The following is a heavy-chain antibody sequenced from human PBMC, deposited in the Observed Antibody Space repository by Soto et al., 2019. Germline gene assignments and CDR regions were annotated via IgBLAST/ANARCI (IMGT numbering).Heavy chain of an antibody. CDR3: AREVIPAATLGSDALDI. D-gene: IGHD3-16*02. CDR1: GGSISSDNYF. V-gene: IGHV4-30-4*01. Sequence: QVQLQESGPGLVKPSQTLTLTCSVSGGSISSDNYFWSWIRQPPGKGLEWIAHIFYSGSAHYNPSLQSRFTISGDTAKNQFPLDLLSVTAADTAMYYCAREVIPAATLGSDALDIWGQWKMVTVSS. J-gene: IGHJ3*02. CDR2: IFYSGSA.